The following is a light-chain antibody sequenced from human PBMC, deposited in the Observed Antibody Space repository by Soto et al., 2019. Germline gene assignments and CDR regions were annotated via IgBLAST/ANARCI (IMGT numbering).Light chain of an antibody. CDR2: DVN. V-gene: IGLV2-11*01. CDR1: TSDVGGYNY. CDR3: CSYASNYTVV. J-gene: IGLJ2*01. Sequence: QSALTQPRSVSGSPGQSVTISCTGATSDVGGYNYVSWYQQHPAKAPKLMIYDVNKRPSGGPDRFSGSKSGNTASLTISGLQAEDEADYYCCSYASNYTVVFGGGTQLTVL.